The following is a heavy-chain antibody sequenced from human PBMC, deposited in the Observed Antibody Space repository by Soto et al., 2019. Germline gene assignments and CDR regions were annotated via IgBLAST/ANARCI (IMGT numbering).Heavy chain of an antibody. CDR3: ARVGGVAARTFDY. CDR2: LYYSGNP. CDR1: GGSISPFY. Sequence: SETLSLTCTVSGGSISPFYWSWVRQPPGKGLEWIGYLYYSGNPNYNPSLKSRVTISVDASKNQVSLRLTSVTAADTAVYYCARVGGVAARTFDYWGQGTVVTVSS. V-gene: IGHV4-59*01. D-gene: IGHD2-15*01. J-gene: IGHJ4*02.